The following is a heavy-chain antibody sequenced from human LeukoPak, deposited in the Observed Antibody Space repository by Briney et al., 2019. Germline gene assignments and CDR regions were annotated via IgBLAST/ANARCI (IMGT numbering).Heavy chain of an antibody. J-gene: IGHJ4*02. V-gene: IGHV4-59*01. CDR2: IYYSGST. Sequence: PSESMSLTCTVSGGSLSSYYWSWIRQPPGKGLEWIGYIYYSGSTNYNPSLKSRVTISVDTSKHQFSLKLSSVTAADTAVYYCARVRDDTAYYFDYWGQGTLVTVSS. D-gene: IGHD3-9*01. CDR3: ARVRDDTAYYFDY. CDR1: GGSLSSYY.